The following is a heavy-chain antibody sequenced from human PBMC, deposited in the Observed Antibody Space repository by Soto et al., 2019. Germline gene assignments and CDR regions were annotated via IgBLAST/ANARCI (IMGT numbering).Heavy chain of an antibody. CDR2: ISGSGGST. CDR1: GVTFSSYA. D-gene: IGHD4-4*01. Sequence: GGSLRLSCAASGVTFSSYAMSWVRQAPGKGLEWVSAISGSGGSTYYADSVKGRFTISRDNSKNTLYLQMNSLRAEDTAVYYCAKDSVTTTLYYYYYYMDVWGKGTTVTVSS. V-gene: IGHV3-23*01. CDR3: AKDSVTTTLYYYYYYMDV. J-gene: IGHJ6*03.